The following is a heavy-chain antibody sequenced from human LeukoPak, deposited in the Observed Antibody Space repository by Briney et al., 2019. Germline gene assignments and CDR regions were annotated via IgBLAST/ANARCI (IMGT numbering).Heavy chain of an antibody. D-gene: IGHD3-22*01. CDR3: ARADDRSGYFGGRFDS. CDR1: GGPISTYY. V-gene: IGHV4-59*01. J-gene: IGHJ5*01. CDR2: ISYSGGT. Sequence: PSETLSLTCTVSGGPISTYYWSWIRQPPGKRLEWIGYISYSGGTNYNPSLESRVTISVDTSKTQFSLKLTSVTAADTALYYCARADDRSGYFGGRFDSWGQGTLVTVSS.